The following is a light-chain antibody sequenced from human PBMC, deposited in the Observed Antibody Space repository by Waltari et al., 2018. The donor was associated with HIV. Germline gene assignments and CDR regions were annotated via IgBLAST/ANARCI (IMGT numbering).Light chain of an antibody. V-gene: IGKV3-20*01. J-gene: IGKJ3*01. Sequence: EIVLTHSPGTLSLSPGERATLPCRASQSVSNNYLAWYQQKPGHSPRLVIYGASNRATGIPDRFSGSGAGTDFTLTISGLEPEDFAVYYCQHYDRSPQSFGPGTTVDI. CDR3: QHYDRSPQS. CDR1: QSVSNNY. CDR2: GAS.